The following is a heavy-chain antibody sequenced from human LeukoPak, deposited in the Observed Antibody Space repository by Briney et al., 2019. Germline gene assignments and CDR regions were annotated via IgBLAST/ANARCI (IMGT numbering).Heavy chain of an antibody. CDR1: GFTFNNYN. D-gene: IGHD3-10*02. J-gene: IGHJ6*04. CDR3: AELGITMIGGV. CDR2: ITSSGTYI. Sequence: GGSLRLSCATSGFTFNNYNMNWVRQAPGRALEWVSSITSSGTYIYYADSVKGRFTISRDNAKNSLYLQMNSLRAEDTAVYYCAELGITMIGGVWGKGTTVTISS. V-gene: IGHV3-21*01.